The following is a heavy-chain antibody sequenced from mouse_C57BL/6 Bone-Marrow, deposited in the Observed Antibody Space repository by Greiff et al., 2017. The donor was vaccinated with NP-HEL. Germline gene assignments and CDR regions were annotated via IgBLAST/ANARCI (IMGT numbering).Heavy chain of an antibody. J-gene: IGHJ3*01. D-gene: IGHD1-1*01. V-gene: IGHV1-63*01. CDR1: GYTFTNYW. CDR2: IYPGGGYT. CDR3: ARWGGSSPFAY. Sequence: VQRVESGAELVRPGTSVKMSCKASGYTFTNYWIGWAKQRPGHGLEWIGDIYPGGGYTNYNEKFKGKATLTADKSSSTAYMQFSSLTSEDSAIYYCARWGGSSPFAYWGQGTLVTVSA.